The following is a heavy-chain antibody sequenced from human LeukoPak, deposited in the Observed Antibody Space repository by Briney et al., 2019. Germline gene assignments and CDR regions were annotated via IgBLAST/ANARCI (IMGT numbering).Heavy chain of an antibody. J-gene: IGHJ6*02. CDR1: GYRFTSYH. D-gene: IGHD3-22*01. Sequence: ASVKVSCKASGYRFTSYHIDWVRQAPGQGPEWMGWMNAESGHTGYAQNLEGRVTLTRDTSTNTAYMELRSLKSEDTAVYFCARGMFDNSGHYYFYYALDVWGQGTTVTVSS. V-gene: IGHV1-8*01. CDR3: ARGMFDNSGHYYFYYALDV. CDR2: MNAESGHT.